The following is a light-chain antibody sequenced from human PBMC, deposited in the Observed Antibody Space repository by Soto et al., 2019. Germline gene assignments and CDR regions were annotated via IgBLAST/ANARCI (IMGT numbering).Light chain of an antibody. J-gene: IGKJ2*01. CDR3: QHYYTCPYT. Sequence: DIQMTQSPSTLSASVGGRVTISCRASQSINNLLAWYQQKPGKTPKLLIYKASSLESGVPSRFSGSGSGTDFTLTISRLQPDEFATYYCQHYYTCPYTFGQGTKLEIK. CDR2: KAS. V-gene: IGKV1-5*03. CDR1: QSINNL.